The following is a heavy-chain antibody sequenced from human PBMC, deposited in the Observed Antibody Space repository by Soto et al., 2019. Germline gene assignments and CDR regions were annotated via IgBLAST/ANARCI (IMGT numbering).Heavy chain of an antibody. D-gene: IGHD3-3*01. CDR3: ARGADYDFRRGFSNWFDS. CDR1: GCSVGSGECS. Sequence: TLPVTCTVFGCSVGSGECSWTWIRQSPGKGLKWIGYIYNSGDTYYNPSLKSRVTISVDRSKNQFSLNVRYVTAADTAVYYCARGADYDFRRGFSNWFDSWGPGILVTV. CDR2: IYNSGDT. J-gene: IGHJ5*01. V-gene: IGHV4-30-2*06.